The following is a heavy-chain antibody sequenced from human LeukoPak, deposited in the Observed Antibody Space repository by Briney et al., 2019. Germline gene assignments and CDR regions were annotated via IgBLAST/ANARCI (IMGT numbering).Heavy chain of an antibody. V-gene: IGHV4-59*08. CDR1: GGSISSYY. CDR3: ARRLGGGNAAYFDY. D-gene: IGHD4-23*01. Sequence: PSETLSLTCTVSGGSISSYYWSWIRQPPGKGLEWIGNIYYSGSTNYNPSLKSRVTISVDTSKNQFSLKLSSVTAADTAVYYCARRLGGGNAAYFDYWDQGTLVTVSS. CDR2: IYYSGST. J-gene: IGHJ4*02.